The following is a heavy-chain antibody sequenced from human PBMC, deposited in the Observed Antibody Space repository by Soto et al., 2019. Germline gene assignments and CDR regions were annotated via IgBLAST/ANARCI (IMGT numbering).Heavy chain of an antibody. Sequence: GASVKVSCKASGYTFTGYYMHWVRQAPGQGLEWMGWINPNSGGTNYAQKFQGRATMTRDTSISTAYMELSRLRSDDTAVYYCARGYCSGGSCSWFDPWGQGTLVTVSS. CDR1: GYTFTGYY. J-gene: IGHJ5*02. V-gene: IGHV1-2*02. D-gene: IGHD2-15*01. CDR3: ARGYCSGGSCSWFDP. CDR2: INPNSGGT.